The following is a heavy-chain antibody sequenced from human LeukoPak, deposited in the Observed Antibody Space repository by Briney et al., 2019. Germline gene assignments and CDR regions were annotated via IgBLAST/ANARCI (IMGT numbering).Heavy chain of an antibody. V-gene: IGHV4-34*01. Sequence: SETLSLTCAVYGGSFSGYYWSWIRQPPGKGLEWIGEINHSGSTNYNPSLKNRVTISVDTTKNQFCLKLSSVTAADTAVYYCAREGPGYSYGTIDYWGQGTLVTVSS. D-gene: IGHD5-18*01. J-gene: IGHJ4*02. CDR2: INHSGST. CDR1: GGSFSGYY. CDR3: AREGPGYSYGTIDY.